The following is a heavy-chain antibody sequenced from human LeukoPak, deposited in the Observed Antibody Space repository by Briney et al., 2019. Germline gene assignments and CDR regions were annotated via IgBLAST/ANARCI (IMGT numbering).Heavy chain of an antibody. CDR1: GFTFSTYS. CDR2: ISSSSSTI. V-gene: IGHV3-48*02. CDR3: ARASFQRWLQLGGD. J-gene: IGHJ4*02. Sequence: GGSLRLSCAASGFTFSTYSMNWVRQTPGKGLEWVSYISSSSSTIYYADSVKGRFTISRDNAKNSLYLQMNSLRDEDTAVYYCARASFQRWLQLGGDWGQGTLVTVSS. D-gene: IGHD5-24*01.